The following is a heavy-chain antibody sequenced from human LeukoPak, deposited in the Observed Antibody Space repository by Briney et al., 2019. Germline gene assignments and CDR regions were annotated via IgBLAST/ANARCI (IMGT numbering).Heavy chain of an antibody. CDR3: ARARMVYAIMNY. CDR2: MNPNSGNT. CDR1: GYTFTSYD. D-gene: IGHD2-8*01. Sequence: ASVKVSCKASGYTFTSYDIHWVRQATGQGLEWMGWMNPNSGNTGYAQKFQGRVTMTRNTSISTAYMELSSLRSEDTAVYYCARARMVYAIMNYWGQGTLVTVSS. V-gene: IGHV1-8*01. J-gene: IGHJ4*02.